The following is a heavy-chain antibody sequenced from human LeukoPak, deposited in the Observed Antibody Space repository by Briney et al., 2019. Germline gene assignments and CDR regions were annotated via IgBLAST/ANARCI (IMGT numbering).Heavy chain of an antibody. J-gene: IGHJ3*02. CDR3: ARDKGELLWSDAFDI. Sequence: ASVKVSCKASGYTFTGYYMHWVRQAPGQGLEWMGWINPNSGGTNYAQKFQGRATMTRDTSISTAYMELSRLRSDDTAVYYCARDKGELLWSDAFDIWGQGTMVTVSS. D-gene: IGHD1-26*01. CDR1: GYTFTGYY. CDR2: INPNSGGT. V-gene: IGHV1-2*02.